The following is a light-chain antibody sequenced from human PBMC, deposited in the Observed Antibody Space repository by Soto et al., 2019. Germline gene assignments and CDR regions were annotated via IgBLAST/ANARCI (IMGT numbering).Light chain of an antibody. CDR2: GAS. V-gene: IGKV3-15*01. J-gene: IGKJ4*01. CDR1: QSVSVN. CDR3: QQYHDWPLT. Sequence: EVVLTQSPSTLSVSPGERATLSCRASQSVSVNLAWYQQKPGQAPRLLIYGASTRATGIPAKFSGSGSGTELTLAISSLESEDFAVYYCQQYHDWPLTFGGGTKVDNK.